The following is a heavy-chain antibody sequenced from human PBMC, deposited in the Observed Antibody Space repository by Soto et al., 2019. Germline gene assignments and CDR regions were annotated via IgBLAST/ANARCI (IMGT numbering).Heavy chain of an antibody. CDR2: IYYSGST. V-gene: IGHV4-30-4*01. CDR1: GGSISSGDYY. CDR3: ARAGITMMGLV. D-gene: IGHD3-22*01. J-gene: IGHJ6*02. Sequence: QVQLQESGPGLVKPSQTLSLTCTVSGGSISSGDYYWSWIRQPPGKGLEWIGYIYYSGSTYYNPSLKSRVTXPXXTSKTQFSLKLRSVTAADTAVYYCARAGITMMGLVWGQGTTVTVSS.